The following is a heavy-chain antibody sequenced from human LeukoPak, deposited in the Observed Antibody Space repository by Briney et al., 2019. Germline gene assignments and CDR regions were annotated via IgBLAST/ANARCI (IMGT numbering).Heavy chain of an antibody. J-gene: IGHJ4*02. CDR1: GGSISTHY. CDR3: ARGGWRLDY. Sequence: SETQSLTCTVSGGSISTHYWSWIRQPPGKGLEWIGYIYYSGSTSYNTSLTSRVTFSVDTSKNQLSLKLRSVTAADASVYYCARGGWRLDYWGQGTLVTVSS. D-gene: IGHD2-15*01. V-gene: IGHV4-59*11. CDR2: IYYSGST.